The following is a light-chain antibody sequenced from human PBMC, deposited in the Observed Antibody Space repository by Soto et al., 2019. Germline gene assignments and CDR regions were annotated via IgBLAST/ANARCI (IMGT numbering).Light chain of an antibody. CDR1: QSVSSSY. CDR3: QQYAGSLT. J-gene: IGKJ3*01. V-gene: IGKV3-20*01. CDR2: GAS. Sequence: EIVLTQSPGTLSLSPGERATLSCRASQSVSSSYLAWYQQKPGQAPRLLIYGASSRSTGIPDRFSGSGSGTDFTLTISRLEPEDFAVYYCQQYAGSLTFGPGTKVDIK.